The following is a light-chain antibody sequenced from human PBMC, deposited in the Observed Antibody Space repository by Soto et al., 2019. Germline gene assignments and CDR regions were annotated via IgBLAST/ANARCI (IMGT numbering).Light chain of an antibody. V-gene: IGLV2-14*03. Sequence: QSALTQPASVSGSPGQSITISCTGTSSDVGGYNYVSWYQHHPGKAPKLMIYDVSNRPSGVSNRFSGSKSGNTASLTISGLQAEDEADYYCSSYTSTNTVIFGGGTKLT. J-gene: IGLJ2*01. CDR1: SSDVGGYNY. CDR3: SSYTSTNTVI. CDR2: DVS.